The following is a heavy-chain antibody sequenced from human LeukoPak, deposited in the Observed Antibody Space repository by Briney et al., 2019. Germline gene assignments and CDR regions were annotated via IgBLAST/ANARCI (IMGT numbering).Heavy chain of an antibody. V-gene: IGHV3-43*02. CDR1: GFTFDDYA. D-gene: IGHD2-21*02. J-gene: IGHJ6*02. Sequence: PGGSLRLSCAASGFTFDDYAMRWVRQAPGKGLEWVSLISGDGGSTYYADSVKGRFTISRDNAKNSLYLQMNSLRAEDAAVYHCARDDCPVHHNGMDVWGQGTTVTVSS. CDR3: ARDDCPVHHNGMDV. CDR2: ISGDGGST.